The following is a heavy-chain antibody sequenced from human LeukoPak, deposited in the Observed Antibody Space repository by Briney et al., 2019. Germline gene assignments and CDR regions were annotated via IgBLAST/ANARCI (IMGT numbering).Heavy chain of an antibody. V-gene: IGHV3-11*04. CDR2: ISSSGSTI. J-gene: IGHJ4*02. CDR3: ARAGHGSGSYASRWALVY. Sequence: GGSLRLSCAASGFTFSDYYMSWIRQAPGKGLEWVSYISSSGSTIYYADSVKGRFTISRDNAKNSLYLQMNSLRAEDTAVYYCARAGHGSGSYASRWALVYWGQGALVTASS. CDR1: GFTFSDYY. D-gene: IGHD3-10*01.